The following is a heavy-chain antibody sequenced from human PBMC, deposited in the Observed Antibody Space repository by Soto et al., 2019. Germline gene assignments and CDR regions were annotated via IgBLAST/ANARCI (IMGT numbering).Heavy chain of an antibody. Sequence: SLRLSCAASGFTFSSYAMHWVRQAPGKGLEWVAVISYDGSNKYYADSVKGRFTISRDNSKNTLYLQMNSLRAEDTAVYYCARAGFLEWLSTTLSYYYYGMDVWGQGTTVTVSS. J-gene: IGHJ6*02. V-gene: IGHV3-30-3*01. D-gene: IGHD3-3*01. CDR1: GFTFSSYA. CDR2: ISYDGSNK. CDR3: ARAGFLEWLSTTLSYYYYGMDV.